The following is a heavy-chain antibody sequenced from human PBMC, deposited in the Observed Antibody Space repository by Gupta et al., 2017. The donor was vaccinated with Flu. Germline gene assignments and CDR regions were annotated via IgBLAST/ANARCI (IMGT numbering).Heavy chain of an antibody. V-gene: IGHV3-9*01. D-gene: IGHD6-13*01. CDR3: AKDMIPIAAAGTRVDY. CDR2: ISWNSGSI. J-gene: IGHJ4*02. CDR1: YA. Sequence: YAMHWVRQAPGKGLEWVSGISWNSGSIGYADSVKGRFTISRDNAKNSLYLQMNSLRAEDTALYYCAKDMIPIAAAGTRVDYWGQGTLVTVSS.